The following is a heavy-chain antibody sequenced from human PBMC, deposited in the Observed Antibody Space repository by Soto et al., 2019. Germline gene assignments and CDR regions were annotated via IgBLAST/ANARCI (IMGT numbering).Heavy chain of an antibody. CDR1: GFTFSDYA. Sequence: VQLVESGGGVIQTGRSLRLSCAASGFTFSDYAMHWVRQAPGQGLEWVAVVSHDGRNTHYAESVKGRFTISRDSSKKTVSLEITSLSAEDTAAYYCAKGGRQWLVTSDFNYWGQGALVTVSS. CDR3: AKGGRQWLVTSDFNY. V-gene: IGHV3-30*18. J-gene: IGHJ4*02. D-gene: IGHD6-19*01. CDR2: VSHDGRNT.